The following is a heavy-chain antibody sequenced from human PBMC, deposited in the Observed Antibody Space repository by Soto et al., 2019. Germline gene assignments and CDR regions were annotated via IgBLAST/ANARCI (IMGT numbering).Heavy chain of an antibody. Sequence: QVQLQESGPGLVKPSQTLSLTCTVSGDSISSGGYYWSWIRQLPGKGLEWIGYIYYSGSTYYNPSLKSRVTISVDTSKNEFSLKLSSVSAADTAVYYCVREGGGLYYFDFWGQGTLVTVSS. D-gene: IGHD1-26*01. CDR2: IYYSGST. CDR1: GDSISSGGYY. J-gene: IGHJ4*02. CDR3: VREGGGLYYFDF. V-gene: IGHV4-31*03.